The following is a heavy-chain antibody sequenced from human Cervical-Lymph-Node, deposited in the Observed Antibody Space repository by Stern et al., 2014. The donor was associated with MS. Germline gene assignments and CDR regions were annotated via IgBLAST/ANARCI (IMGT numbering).Heavy chain of an antibody. Sequence: QITLKESGPTLVKPTQTLTLTCTFSGFSLSTGVAVAWIRQPPGKALEWLALPFWDDERRYSPSLTSRLTVTKDTTKNQVVLTMTNMDPVDTATYYCARRRNNSGQYHFDFWGQGTLVTVSS. CDR3: ARRRNNSGQYHFDF. CDR1: GFSLSTGVA. V-gene: IGHV2-5*02. J-gene: IGHJ4*02. D-gene: IGHD5-12*01. CDR2: PFWDDER.